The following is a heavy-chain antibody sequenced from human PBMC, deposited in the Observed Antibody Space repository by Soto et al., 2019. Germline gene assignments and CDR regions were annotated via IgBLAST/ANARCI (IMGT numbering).Heavy chain of an antibody. V-gene: IGHV3-15*01. D-gene: IGHD6-13*01. Sequence: PGGSLRLSCAASGFTFSNAWMSWVRQAPGKGLEWVGRIKSKTGGGTTDYAAPVKGRFTISRDDSKNTLYLQMNSLKTEDTAVYYCTTGHWGSSWYSQYYYYGMDVWGQGTTVTVSS. CDR3: TTGHWGSSWYSQYYYYGMDV. CDR1: GFTFSNAW. CDR2: IKSKTGGGTT. J-gene: IGHJ6*02.